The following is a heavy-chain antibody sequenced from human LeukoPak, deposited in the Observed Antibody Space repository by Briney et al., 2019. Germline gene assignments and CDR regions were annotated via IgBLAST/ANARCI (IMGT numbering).Heavy chain of an antibody. V-gene: IGHV4-59*12. CDR3: ARDGGVLYYYFYYYMDV. Sequence: PSETLSLTCTVSGGSISSYYWSWIRQPPGKGLEWIGYIYYSGSTYYNPSLKSRVTISVDTSKNQFSLKLSSVTAADTAVYYCARDGGVLYYYFYYYMDVWGKGTTVTVSS. CDR1: GGSISSYY. CDR2: IYYSGST. J-gene: IGHJ6*03. D-gene: IGHD2-8*02.